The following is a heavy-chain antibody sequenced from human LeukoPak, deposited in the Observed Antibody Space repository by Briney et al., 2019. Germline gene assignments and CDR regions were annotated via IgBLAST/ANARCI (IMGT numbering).Heavy chain of an antibody. CDR1: GYTFTSYG. CDR3: ARVPGTTNSNYYYYYMDV. Sequence: ASVKVSCKASGYTFTSYGISWARQAPGQGLEWMGWISAYNGNTNYAQKLQGRVIMTTDTSTSTAYMELRSLRSDDTAVYYCARVPGTTNSNYYYYYMDVWGKGTTVTVSS. D-gene: IGHD1-7*01. V-gene: IGHV1-18*01. J-gene: IGHJ6*03. CDR2: ISAYNGNT.